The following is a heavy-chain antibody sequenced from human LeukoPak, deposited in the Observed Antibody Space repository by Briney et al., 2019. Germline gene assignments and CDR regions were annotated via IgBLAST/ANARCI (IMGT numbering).Heavy chain of an antibody. D-gene: IGHD3-10*01. Sequence: PGGSLRLSCAASGFTVSSNYMSWVRQAPGKGLEWVSVIYSGGSTYYADSVKGRFTISRDNSKNTLYLQMNSLRAEDTAVYYCAKERFSDAFDIWGQGTMVTVSS. CDR3: AKERFSDAFDI. J-gene: IGHJ3*02. V-gene: IGHV3-53*01. CDR2: IYSGGST. CDR1: GFTVSSNY.